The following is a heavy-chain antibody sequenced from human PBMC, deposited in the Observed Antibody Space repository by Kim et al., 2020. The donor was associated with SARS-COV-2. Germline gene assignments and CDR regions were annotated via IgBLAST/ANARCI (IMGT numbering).Heavy chain of an antibody. D-gene: IGHD6-13*01. Sequence: SETLSLTCTVSGGSISNYCWSWIRQPPGKGLEWIGFISYSGDTKYNPSLKSRVTISVDASKSQFSLKLSSVTAADTAVYYCARSPYDTSWYRIDYWGQGILVTVSS. V-gene: IGHV4-59*01. CDR1: GGSISNYC. J-gene: IGHJ4*02. CDR2: ISYSGDT. CDR3: ARSPYDTSWYRIDY.